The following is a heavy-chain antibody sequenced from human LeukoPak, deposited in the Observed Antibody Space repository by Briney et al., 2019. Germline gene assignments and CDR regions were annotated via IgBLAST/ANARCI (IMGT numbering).Heavy chain of an antibody. D-gene: IGHD3-22*01. CDR2: ASGFTF. V-gene: IGHV3-49*02. CDR3: ARANSFDRSGYYFDY. J-gene: IGHJ4*02. Sequence: ASGFTFEYAASVKGRFTISRDDSKSIAYLQMNSLKTEDTAVYYCARANSFDRSGYYFDYWGQGTLVTVSS.